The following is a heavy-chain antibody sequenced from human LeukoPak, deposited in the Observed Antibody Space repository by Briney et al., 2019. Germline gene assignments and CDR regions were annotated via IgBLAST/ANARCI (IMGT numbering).Heavy chain of an antibody. J-gene: IGHJ3*02. D-gene: IGHD1-14*01. CDR2: INHSGST. Sequence: PSETLSLTCAVYGGSSSGYYWSWIRQPPGKGLEWIGEINHSGSTNYNPSLKSRVTISVDTSKNQFSLKLSSVTAADTAVYYCAAGEALDIWGQGTMVTVSS. CDR3: AAGEALDI. V-gene: IGHV4-34*01. CDR1: GGSSSGYY.